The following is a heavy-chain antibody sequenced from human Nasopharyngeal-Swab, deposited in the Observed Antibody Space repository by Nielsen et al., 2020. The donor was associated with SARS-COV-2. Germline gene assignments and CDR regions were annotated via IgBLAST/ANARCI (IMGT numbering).Heavy chain of an antibody. CDR2: ISGSGSTI. J-gene: IGHJ4*02. Sequence: GESLKISCAASGFTFSSYEMNWVRQAPGKGLEWVSYISGSGSTIYYAESVKGRFTISRDNAKNALYLQMNSLRAEDTAVYYCAKWRGPQSEFDFWGQGTLVTVSS. CDR1: GFTFSSYE. D-gene: IGHD5-24*01. V-gene: IGHV3-48*03. CDR3: AKWRGPQSEFDF.